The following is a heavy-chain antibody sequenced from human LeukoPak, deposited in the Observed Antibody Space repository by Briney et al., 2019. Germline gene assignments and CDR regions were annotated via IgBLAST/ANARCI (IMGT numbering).Heavy chain of an antibody. D-gene: IGHD5-18*01. V-gene: IGHV3-21*01. CDR3: ARGDSYGLPTDY. CDR1: GFTFSSYS. CDR2: ISSSSYI. Sequence: GGSLRLSCAASGFTFSSYSMNWVRQAPGKGLEWVSSISSSSYIYYADSVKGRFTISRDNAKNSLYLQMNSLRAEDTAVYYCARGDSYGLPTDYWGQGTLVTVSS. J-gene: IGHJ4*02.